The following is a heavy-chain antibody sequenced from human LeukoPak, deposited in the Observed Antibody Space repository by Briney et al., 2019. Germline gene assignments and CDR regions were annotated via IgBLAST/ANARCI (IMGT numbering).Heavy chain of an antibody. CDR3: ARAVYYDFWGGYPTFYGMDV. Sequence: PSETLSLTCTVSGGSISSYYWSWIRQPPGKGLEWIGYIYYSGTTYYNPSLKSRVTISVDTSKNQFSLKLSSVTAADTAVYYCARAVYYDFWGGYPTFYGMDVWGQGTTVTVSS. J-gene: IGHJ6*02. CDR2: IYYSGTT. CDR1: GGSISSYY. V-gene: IGHV4-59*12. D-gene: IGHD3-3*01.